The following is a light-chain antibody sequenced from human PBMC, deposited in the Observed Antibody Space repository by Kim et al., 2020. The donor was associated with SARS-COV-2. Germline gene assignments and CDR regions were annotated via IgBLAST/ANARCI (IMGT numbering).Light chain of an antibody. CDR2: DAS. V-gene: IGKV3-20*01. CDR1: ERLPRNY. Sequence: EIVLTQSPGTLSLSPGERATLSRRASERLPRNYLAWFQQKPGQAPRPLTYDASSRATGVPDRFSGSGSGTDFTLTSSRLEPEEFAVYCCRQYHWAPDSFGRGGKLGI. CDR3: RQYHWAPDS. J-gene: IGKJ2*03.